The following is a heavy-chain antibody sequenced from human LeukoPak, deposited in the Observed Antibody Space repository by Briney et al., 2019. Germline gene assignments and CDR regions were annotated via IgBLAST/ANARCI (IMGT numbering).Heavy chain of an antibody. J-gene: IGHJ4*02. V-gene: IGHV3-48*03. CDR1: GFTFSSYE. Sequence: PGGSLRLSCAASGFTFSSYEMNWVRQAPGKGLEWVSYISSSGSPIYYADSVKGRFTISRDNAKNSLYLQMNSLRAGDTAIYYCARDTPNPALIGPDYWGQGTLVTVSS. D-gene: IGHD3-16*01. CDR2: ISSSGSPI. CDR3: ARDTPNPALIGPDY.